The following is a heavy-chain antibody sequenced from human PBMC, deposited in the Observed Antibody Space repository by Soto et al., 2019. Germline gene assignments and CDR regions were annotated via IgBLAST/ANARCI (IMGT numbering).Heavy chain of an antibody. CDR1: GFRFGSYA. J-gene: IGHJ1*01. CDR2: ITSGGDRT. V-gene: IGHV3-23*01. CDR3: TKGPLITGDK. Sequence: EVQLLESGGGSVQPGGSLRLSCAASGFRFGSYAMFWVRQAPGKGLEWVSAITSGGDRTYFADSVKGRFTISRDNSRNTLYLQLNSLSAEDPAVYFCTKGPLITGDKWGQGSLVTVSS. D-gene: IGHD3-16*01.